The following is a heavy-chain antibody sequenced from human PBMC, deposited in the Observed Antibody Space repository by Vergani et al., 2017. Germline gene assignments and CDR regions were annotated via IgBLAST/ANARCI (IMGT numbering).Heavy chain of an antibody. Sequence: QITLKESSPTLVKPTQTLTLTCTLSGFSLTTPGVGVAWIRQPPGKALEWLAIIYWNDDVRYRPSLNNRLTITKDTAKNQVVLTMTKMDPVDTGTYYCAREGGKAAGYFDLWGQGSLVTVSS. CDR2: IYWNDDV. D-gene: IGHD6-13*01. V-gene: IGHV2-5*01. CDR3: AREGGKAAGYFDL. CDR1: GFSLTTPGVG. J-gene: IGHJ4*02.